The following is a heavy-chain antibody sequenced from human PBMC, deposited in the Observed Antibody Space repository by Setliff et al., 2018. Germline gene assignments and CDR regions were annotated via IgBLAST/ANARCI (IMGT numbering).Heavy chain of an antibody. J-gene: IGHJ4*02. CDR3: ARGFDVCGGGACYTDGPYYFDY. D-gene: IGHD2-21*02. V-gene: IGHV4-34*01. Sequence: PSETLSLTCAVYGESFSGHYWGWIRQPPGKGLEWIGEINHSGSTNYNPSLKSRVTISVDTSKSQFSLKLSSVAAADTAVYYCARGFDVCGGGACYTDGPYYFDYWGLGTLVTVS. CDR2: INHSGST. CDR1: GESFSGHY.